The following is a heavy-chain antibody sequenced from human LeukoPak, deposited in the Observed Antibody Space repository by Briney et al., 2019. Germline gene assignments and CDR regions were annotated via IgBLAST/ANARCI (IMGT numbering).Heavy chain of an antibody. CDR1: GFTFSIYE. D-gene: IGHD3-9*01. Sequence: GGSLRLSCAASGFTFSIYEMNWVRQAPGKGLEWVAVISYDGSNKYYADSVKGRFTISRDNSKNTLYLQMNSLRAEDTAVYYCARAHFDWLLSIGNWGQGTLVTVSS. J-gene: IGHJ4*02. CDR3: ARAHFDWLLSIGN. V-gene: IGHV3-30*04. CDR2: ISYDGSNK.